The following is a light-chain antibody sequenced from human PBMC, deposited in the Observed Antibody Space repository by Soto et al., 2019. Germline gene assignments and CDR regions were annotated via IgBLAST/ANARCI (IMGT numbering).Light chain of an antibody. CDR2: GAS. Sequence: EIVLTQSPGTLSLSPGERATLSCRASQSVSSNYLAWYQQKPGQAPRLLIYGASIRATGLPDRFSGSGSGTDFTLTISRLEPEDFAVYYCQHFGGSLPVTFGQGTRLEIK. V-gene: IGKV3-20*01. CDR3: QHFGGSLPVT. CDR1: QSVSSNY. J-gene: IGKJ5*01.